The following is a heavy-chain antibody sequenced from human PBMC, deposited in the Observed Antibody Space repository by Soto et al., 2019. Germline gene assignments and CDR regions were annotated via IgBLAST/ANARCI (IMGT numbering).Heavy chain of an antibody. CDR2: INHSGST. CDR3: ARGRNSNYVGYYFDY. V-gene: IGHV4-34*01. Sequence: SETLSLTCAVYGGSFSGYYWSWIRQPPGKGLEWIGEINHSGSTNYNPSLKSRVTISVDTSKNQFSLKLSSVTAADTAVYYCARGRNSNYVGYYFDYWGQGTLVT. CDR1: GGSFSGYY. D-gene: IGHD4-4*01. J-gene: IGHJ4*02.